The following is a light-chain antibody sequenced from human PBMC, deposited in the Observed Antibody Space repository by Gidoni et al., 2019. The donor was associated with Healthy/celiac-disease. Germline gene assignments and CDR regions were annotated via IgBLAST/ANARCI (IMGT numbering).Light chain of an antibody. J-gene: IGKJ3*01. V-gene: IGKV1-5*03. Sequence: DIQMTQSPSTLSASVGDRVTIPCRASQSISSWLAWYQQKPGKAPKLLIYKASSLESGVPSRFSGSGSGTEFTLTISSLQPDDFATYYCQHLSTFGPGTKVDIK. CDR2: KAS. CDR3: QHLST. CDR1: QSISSW.